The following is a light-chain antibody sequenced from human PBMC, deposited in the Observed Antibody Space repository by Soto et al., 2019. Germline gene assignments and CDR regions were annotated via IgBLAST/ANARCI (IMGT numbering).Light chain of an antibody. V-gene: IGKV3-15*01. J-gene: IGKJ4*01. CDR3: QQYNKWPPLT. Sequence: EIVMTQSPATLSVSPGERATLSCRASQSVSSDLAWYQQKPGQAPRLLIYDASTRATGIPVRFSGSGAGTEFTLTISSLQSEDFALYYCQQYNKWPPLTFGGGTKVEI. CDR1: QSVSSD. CDR2: DAS.